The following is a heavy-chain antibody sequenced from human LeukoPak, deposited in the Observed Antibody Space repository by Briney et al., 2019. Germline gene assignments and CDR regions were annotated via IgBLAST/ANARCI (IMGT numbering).Heavy chain of an antibody. J-gene: IGHJ3*02. Sequence: SVKVSCKASGYTFTSYAMHWVRQAPGQGLEWMGGIIPIFGTANYAQKFQGRVTITADESTSTAYMELSSLRSEDTAVYYCARDSGMELMRSFDIWGQGTMVTVSS. V-gene: IGHV1-69*13. CDR1: GYTFTSYA. CDR3: ARDSGMELMRSFDI. D-gene: IGHD4/OR15-4a*01. CDR2: IIPIFGTA.